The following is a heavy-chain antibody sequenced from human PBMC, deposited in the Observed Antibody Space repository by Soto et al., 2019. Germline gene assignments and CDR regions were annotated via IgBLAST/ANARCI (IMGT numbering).Heavy chain of an antibody. Sequence: PSETLSLTCTVSGGSISSYYWSWIRQPAWKGLEWIGRIYTSGSTNYNPSLKSRVTMSVDTSKNQFSLKLSSVTAADTAVYYCAREVDYYDSSGYYSNFDYWGQGTLVTVSS. CDR3: AREVDYYDSSGYYSNFDY. J-gene: IGHJ4*02. V-gene: IGHV4-4*07. CDR1: GGSISSYY. D-gene: IGHD3-22*01. CDR2: IYTSGST.